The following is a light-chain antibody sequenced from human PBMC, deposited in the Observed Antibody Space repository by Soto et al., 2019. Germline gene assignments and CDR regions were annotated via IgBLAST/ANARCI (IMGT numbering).Light chain of an antibody. Sequence: DIQMTQSPSSLSASVEDRVTITCRASQSISSYLNWYQQKPGKAPKLLIYAASSLQSWVPARFSGSGSGTDFTLTISSLQPEDFATYYCQHSYSTPLTFGGGTKVDIK. V-gene: IGKV1-39*01. J-gene: IGKJ4*01. CDR1: QSISSY. CDR3: QHSYSTPLT. CDR2: AAS.